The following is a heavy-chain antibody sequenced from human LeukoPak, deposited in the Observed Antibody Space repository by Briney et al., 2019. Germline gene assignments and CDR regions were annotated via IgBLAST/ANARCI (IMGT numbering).Heavy chain of an antibody. D-gene: IGHD4-23*01. CDR2: INPKSGGT. CDR3: ASERGYGANSGGTPFDY. Sequence: ASVKVSCKASGYTFTGYYMHWVRQAPGQGLEWMGWINPKSGGTNYAQRFQGRVTMTRDTSISTAYMELSRLRSDDTAVYYCASERGYGANSGGTPFDYWGQGTLVIVSS. CDR1: GYTFTGYY. J-gene: IGHJ4*02. V-gene: IGHV1-2*02.